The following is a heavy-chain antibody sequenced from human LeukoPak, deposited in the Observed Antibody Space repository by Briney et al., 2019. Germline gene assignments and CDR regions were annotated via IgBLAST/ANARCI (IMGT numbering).Heavy chain of an antibody. V-gene: IGHV4-59*01. CDR2: IYYSGST. CDR1: GFTFSSYW. J-gene: IGHJ4*02. D-gene: IGHD6-13*01. Sequence: PGGSLRLSCAASGFTFSSYWMSWIRQPPGKGLEWIGYIYYSGSTNYNPSLKSRVTISVDTSKNQFSLKLSSVTAADTAVYYCAREGAAAGTHFDYWGQGTLVTVSS. CDR3: AREGAAAGTHFDY.